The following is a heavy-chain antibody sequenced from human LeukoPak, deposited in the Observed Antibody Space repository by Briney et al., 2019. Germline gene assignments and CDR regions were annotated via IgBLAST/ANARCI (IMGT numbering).Heavy chain of an antibody. CDR3: AKDPDYFDSSGYYDY. CDR2: ISWDGGST. D-gene: IGHD3-22*01. CDR1: GFTFDDYS. V-gene: IGHV3-43*01. Sequence: ETGGSLRLSCAASGFTFDDYSMHWVRQAPGKGLEWVSLISWDGGSTYYADSVKGRFTISRDNSKNFLYLQMNSLRTEDTALYYCAKDPDYFDSSGYYDYWGRGTLVTVSS. J-gene: IGHJ4*02.